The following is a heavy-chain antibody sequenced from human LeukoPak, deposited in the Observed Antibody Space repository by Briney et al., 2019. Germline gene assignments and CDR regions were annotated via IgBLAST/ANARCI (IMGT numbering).Heavy chain of an antibody. Sequence: ASVKVSCKASGYTFTSYYMRWVRQAPGQGLEWMGVINPSGGSTSYAQKFQGRVTMTRDTSTSTVYMGLSSLRSEDTAVYYCARDKRPNYYDSSGHFDYWGQGTLVTVSS. CDR3: ARDKRPNYYDSSGHFDY. D-gene: IGHD3-22*01. J-gene: IGHJ4*02. CDR1: GYTFTSYY. V-gene: IGHV1-46*01. CDR2: INPSGGST.